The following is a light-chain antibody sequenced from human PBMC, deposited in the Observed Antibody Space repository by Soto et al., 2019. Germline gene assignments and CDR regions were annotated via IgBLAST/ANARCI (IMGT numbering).Light chain of an antibody. J-gene: IGKJ4*01. Sequence: IVVTQSPATLSVSPGEGVTLSCRASQGVGSNLAWYQQRPGQAPRLLIYDASTRATGIPDRFSGSGSGTEFTRTMSSQQSEDFAVYCCHQFNIWPHMLSFGGGTKLEMK. CDR2: DAS. CDR1: QGVGSN. CDR3: HQFNIWPHMLS. V-gene: IGKV3-15*01.